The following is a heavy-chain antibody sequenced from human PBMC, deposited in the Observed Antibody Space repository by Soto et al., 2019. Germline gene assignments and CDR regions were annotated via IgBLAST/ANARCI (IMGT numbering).Heavy chain of an antibody. D-gene: IGHD2-15*01. Sequence: SETLSLTCTVSGGYISSYYWRCIRQPPGKGLEWIVYIYYSGSTNYNPSLKSRVTISVDTSKNQFSLKLSSVTAADTAVYYWPRTSDNYCSGGSSHPRTPYNWFDPWGQGTLVNVSS. J-gene: IGHJ5*02. V-gene: IGHV4-59*01. CDR2: IYYSGST. CDR3: PRTSDNYCSGGSSHPRTPYNWFDP. CDR1: GGYISSYY.